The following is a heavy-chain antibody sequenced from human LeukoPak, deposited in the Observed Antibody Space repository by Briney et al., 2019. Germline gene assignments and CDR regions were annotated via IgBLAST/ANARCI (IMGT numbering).Heavy chain of an antibody. J-gene: IGHJ2*01. CDR1: GYTFTSYG. V-gene: IGHV1-18*01. CDR2: ISGYNGKT. CDR3: ARDFYNTLNYFDL. D-gene: IGHD1-14*01. Sequence: ASVKVSCKASGYTFTSYGISWVRQAPGQGLEWMGWISGYNGKTNYAHKVQGRVTMTPDTSTSTAFLEVRSLRSDDTAVYYCARDFYNTLNYFDLWGRGTLVTVSS.